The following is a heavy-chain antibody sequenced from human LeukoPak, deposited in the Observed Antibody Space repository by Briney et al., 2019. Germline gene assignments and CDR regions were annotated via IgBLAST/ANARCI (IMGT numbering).Heavy chain of an antibody. J-gene: IGHJ3*02. D-gene: IGHD4-17*01. CDR2: IKYDGTT. V-gene: IGHV4-34*01. CDR3: ARGPDYYGDYISWFPDAFHI. CDR1: GGSFSGYY. Sequence: SETLSLTCAVYGGSFSGYYWSWIRQSPEKGLEWIGEIKYDGTTNYNPSLTSRVTMSIDKATNQFHLKVTSLTAADTAVYYCARGPDYYGDYISWFPDAFHIWGQGTLVSVSP.